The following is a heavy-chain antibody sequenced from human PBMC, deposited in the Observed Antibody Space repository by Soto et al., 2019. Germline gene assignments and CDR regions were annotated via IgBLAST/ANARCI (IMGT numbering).Heavy chain of an antibody. Sequence: SETLSLTCTVSGDSISITNNYWSWIRQPPGEGLEWIGFISYSGTTSYSPSLKSRVAISLDTSKNQFSLSLSSVTAADTAVYYCARGRGYSYGLDPWGQGTLVTVSS. J-gene: IGHJ5*02. CDR3: ARGRGYSYGLDP. D-gene: IGHD5-18*01. CDR1: GDSISITNNY. V-gene: IGHV4-30-4*01. CDR2: ISYSGTT.